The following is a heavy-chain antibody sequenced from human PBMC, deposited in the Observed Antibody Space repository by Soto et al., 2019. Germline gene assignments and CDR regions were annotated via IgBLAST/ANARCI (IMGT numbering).Heavy chain of an antibody. CDR1: GFTFSHCW. CDR2: INQDGSEQ. Sequence: EEHLGESGGGLVQPGGSLRLSCETSGFTFSHCWMSWVRHAPGKGLEWVANINQDGSEQYYVDSVKGRFTVSRDNAKNSLYLEMNNLRADDTAMYYCTQAETGRYSCSGNSYGRDYWGQGTLVTVSS. V-gene: IGHV3-7*01. CDR3: TQAETGRYSCSGNSYGRDY. D-gene: IGHD6-19*01. J-gene: IGHJ4*02.